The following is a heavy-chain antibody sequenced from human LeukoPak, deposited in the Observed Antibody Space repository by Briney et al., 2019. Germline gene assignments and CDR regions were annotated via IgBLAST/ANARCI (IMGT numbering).Heavy chain of an antibody. CDR3: ARGVLSGYNSGWYHDY. J-gene: IGHJ4*02. D-gene: IGHD6-19*01. CDR2: IYHSGST. CDR1: GYYISSGYY. V-gene: IGHV4-38-2*01. Sequence: SETLSLTCAVSGYYISSGYYWRWIRQPPGKGLEWIGIIYHSGSTFYNPSLTSRLTISVDTSKKQFSLQLNSVTAAYTAVYYCARGVLSGYNSGWYHDYWGQGTLVTVSS.